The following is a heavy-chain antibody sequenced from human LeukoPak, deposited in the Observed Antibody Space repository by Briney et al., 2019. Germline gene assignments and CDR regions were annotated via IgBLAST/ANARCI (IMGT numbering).Heavy chain of an antibody. CDR2: IYDSGSP. CDR3: ARDGYSSGWYDY. D-gene: IGHD6-19*01. J-gene: IGHJ4*02. CDR1: GGSISTYY. Sequence: SETLPLTCTVSGGSISTYYWVWIRQPPGKGLEWIGHIYDSGSPTYKSSLKSRVTISVDTSKSQFSLRLTSVTAADTAVYYCARDGYSSGWYDYWGQGALVTVSS. V-gene: IGHV4-59*01.